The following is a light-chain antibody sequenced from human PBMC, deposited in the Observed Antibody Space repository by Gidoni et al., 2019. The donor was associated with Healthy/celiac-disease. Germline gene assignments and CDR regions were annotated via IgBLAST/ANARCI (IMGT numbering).Light chain of an antibody. CDR2: QAS. Sequence: DIQMTQSPSTLSASVGDRVTITCRASQSISSWLAWYQQKPGKAPKLLNYQASSLESGVPSRFGGSGSGAEFTLTISSLQPDDFATYYCQQYNSYSPRTFGGGTKVEIK. CDR1: QSISSW. V-gene: IGKV1-5*03. CDR3: QQYNSYSPRT. J-gene: IGKJ4*01.